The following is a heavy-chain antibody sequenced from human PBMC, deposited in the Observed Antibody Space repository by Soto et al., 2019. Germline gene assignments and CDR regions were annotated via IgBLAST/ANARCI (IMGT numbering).Heavy chain of an antibody. V-gene: IGHV3-48*02. CDR2: NTNHSGTI. D-gene: IGHD5-18*01. CDR3: ATSYGHLDY. J-gene: IGHJ4*02. CDR1: GFTFSIYS. Sequence: EVKLVASGGGLVQPGGSMRLSCAASGFTFSIYSMNCVHQAPGKGVEWLSCNTNHSGTIYYADSGYGRFTTSRDNDKHSLSQQMNSLRHEDTAVYYCATSYGHLDYWGQGTLVTVSS.